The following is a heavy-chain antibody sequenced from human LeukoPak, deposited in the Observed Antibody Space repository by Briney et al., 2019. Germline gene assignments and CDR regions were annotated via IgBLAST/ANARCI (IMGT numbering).Heavy chain of an antibody. CDR1: GYTFISYG. J-gene: IGHJ5*02. V-gene: IGHV1-18*01. CDR2: ISTNSGNT. D-gene: IGHD2-15*01. CDR3: ARTYCSSGSCYSTSDP. Sequence: ASVKVSCKASGYTFISYGISWVRQAPGQGLEWMGWISTNSGNTYYAQKLQGRVTMTTDTSTSTAHMELRSLRSDDTAVYYCARTYCSSGSCYSTSDPWGQGTLVTVSS.